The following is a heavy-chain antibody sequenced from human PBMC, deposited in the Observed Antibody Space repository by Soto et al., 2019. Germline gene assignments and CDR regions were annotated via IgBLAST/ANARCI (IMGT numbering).Heavy chain of an antibody. CDR2: IYYSGST. Sequence: SETLSLTCTVSGGSISSGDYYWSWIRQPPGKGLEWIGYIYYSGSTYYNPSLKSRVTISVDTSKNQFSLKLSSVTAADTAVYYCARTHSGSYYSVFNYWGRGSLVTVSS. CDR1: GGSISSGDYY. V-gene: IGHV4-30-4*01. CDR3: ARTHSGSYYSVFNY. D-gene: IGHD1-26*01. J-gene: IGHJ4*02.